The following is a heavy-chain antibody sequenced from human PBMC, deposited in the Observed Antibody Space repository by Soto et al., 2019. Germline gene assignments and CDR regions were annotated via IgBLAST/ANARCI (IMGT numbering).Heavy chain of an antibody. CDR3: ARDPATVIAPAYYFDY. Sequence: GGSLRLSCAASGFTFSSYGMHWVRQAPGKGLEWVAVIWYDGSNKYYADSVKGRFTISRDNSKNTLYLQMNSLRAEDTAVYYCARDPATVIAPAYYFDYWGQGTLVTVSS. D-gene: IGHD4-17*01. CDR2: IWYDGSNK. V-gene: IGHV3-33*01. J-gene: IGHJ4*02. CDR1: GFTFSSYG.